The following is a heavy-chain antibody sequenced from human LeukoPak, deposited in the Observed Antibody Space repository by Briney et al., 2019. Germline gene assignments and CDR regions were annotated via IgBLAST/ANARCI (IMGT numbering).Heavy chain of an antibody. CDR2: IYPGDSDT. D-gene: IGHD6-13*01. V-gene: IGHV5-51*01. CDR1: GYSFTSYW. J-gene: IGHJ4*02. CDR3: ARRGIAAAGVDYFDY. Sequence: GESLKISCKGSGYSFTSYWIGWVRQMPGKGLEWMGIIYPGDSDTRYSPSFQGQVTISADKSISTAYLQWSSLKASDTAMYYCARRGIAAAGVDYFDYWGQGTLVTVS.